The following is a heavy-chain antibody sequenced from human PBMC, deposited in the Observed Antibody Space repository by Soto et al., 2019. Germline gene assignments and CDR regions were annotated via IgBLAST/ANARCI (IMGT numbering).Heavy chain of an antibody. D-gene: IGHD6-13*01. Sequence: EVQLLESGGGLIQPGGSLRLSCAASGFTFSSYAMNWVRQAPGKGLEWVSGISGSGGSTYYADSVKGRFTISRDNSKNTLYLQMSSLRAEDTAVSYGAKAVSWYDYWGQGTLVTVSS. J-gene: IGHJ4*02. CDR2: ISGSGGST. V-gene: IGHV3-23*01. CDR1: GFTFSSYA. CDR3: AKAVSWYDY.